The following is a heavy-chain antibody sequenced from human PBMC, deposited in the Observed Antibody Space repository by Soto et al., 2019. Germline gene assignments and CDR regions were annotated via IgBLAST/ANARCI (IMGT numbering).Heavy chain of an antibody. D-gene: IGHD6-19*01. CDR2: VAYDGSYQ. Sequence: GGSLRLSCAASGFSISSYGMHWVRQTPGKGLQWVAVVAYDGSYQHYADSVKGRFTISRDISKNTLFLEMDSLKPEDTAVYYCAKDHVNSGPSPDWFDLWGRGTLVTVSS. V-gene: IGHV3-30*18. J-gene: IGHJ2*01. CDR1: GFSISSYG. CDR3: AKDHVNSGPSPDWFDL.